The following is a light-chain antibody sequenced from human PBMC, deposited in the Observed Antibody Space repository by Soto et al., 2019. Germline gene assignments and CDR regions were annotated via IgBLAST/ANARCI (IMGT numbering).Light chain of an antibody. CDR1: QSVSSY. J-gene: IGKJ1*01. CDR3: QQYGSSPWT. V-gene: IGKV3-20*01. CDR2: GAS. Sequence: EIVLTQSPATLSLFPGERATLSCRASQSVSSYLAWYQQKPGQAPRLLIYGASSRATGIPDRFSGSGHGTDFTLTISRLEPEDFAVYYCQQYGSSPWTFGQGTKVDIK.